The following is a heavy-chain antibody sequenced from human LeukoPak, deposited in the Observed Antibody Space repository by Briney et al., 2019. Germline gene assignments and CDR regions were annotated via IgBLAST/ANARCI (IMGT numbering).Heavy chain of an antibody. CDR2: INQGGSDK. J-gene: IGHJ4*02. CDR3: TRDRSRAEDD. Sequence: PGGSLRLSCAASGLTVSNNYMSWVRQAPGKGLEWVANINQGGSDKYYVDSVKGRFTISRDNANNLLYLQMNSLRGEDTAVYYCTRDRSRAEDDWGQGTLVTVSS. D-gene: IGHD1-14*01. CDR1: GLTVSNNY. V-gene: IGHV3-7*01.